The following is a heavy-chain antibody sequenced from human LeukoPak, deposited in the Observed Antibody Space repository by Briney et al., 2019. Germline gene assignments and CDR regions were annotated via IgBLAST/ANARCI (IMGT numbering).Heavy chain of an antibody. V-gene: IGHV4-34*01. CDR3: ARVYYDSRGYRVGAFDI. CDR1: GGSFSGYY. Sequence: SETLSLTCAVYGGSFSGYYWSWIRQPPGKGLEWIGEINHSGSTNYNPSLKSRVTISVDTSKNQFSLKLSSVTAADTAVYYCARVYYDSRGYRVGAFDIWGQGTMVTVSS. J-gene: IGHJ3*02. CDR2: INHSGST. D-gene: IGHD3-22*01.